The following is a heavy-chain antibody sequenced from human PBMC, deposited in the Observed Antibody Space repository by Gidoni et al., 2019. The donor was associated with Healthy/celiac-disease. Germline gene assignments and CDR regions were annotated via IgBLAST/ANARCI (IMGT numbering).Heavy chain of an antibody. CDR3: ARELESEYYYYGGENAFDI. Sequence: EVQLVESGGGLVKPGGSLRLSCAASGFTFSSYSMNWVRQAPGKGLEWVSSISSSSSYIYYADSVKGRFTISRDNAKNSLYLQMNSLRAEDTAVYYCARELESEYYYYGGENAFDIWGQGTMVTVSS. V-gene: IGHV3-21*01. D-gene: IGHD3-10*01. CDR2: ISSSSSYI. CDR1: GFTFSSYS. J-gene: IGHJ3*02.